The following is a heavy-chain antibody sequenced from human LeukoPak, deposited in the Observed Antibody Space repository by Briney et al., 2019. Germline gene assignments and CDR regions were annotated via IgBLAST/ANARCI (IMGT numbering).Heavy chain of an antibody. CDR2: ISTDGNSI. V-gene: IGHV3-74*01. D-gene: IGHD1-26*01. CDR3: ARGRGATPDY. J-gene: IGHJ4*02. CDR1: GFTISGYW. Sequence: GGSLRLSCAASGFTISGYWMHWVRQAPEEGLVWVSRISTDGNSISYADTAKGRFTISRDNAKNTLYLQMNSLRAEDMAVYYCARGRGATPDYWGQGTLVTVSS.